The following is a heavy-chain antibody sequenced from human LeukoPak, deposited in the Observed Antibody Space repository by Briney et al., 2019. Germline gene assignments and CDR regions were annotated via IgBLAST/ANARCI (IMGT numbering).Heavy chain of an antibody. D-gene: IGHD3-10*02. CDR3: AELGITMIGGV. CDR2: ILGSGGRT. J-gene: IGHJ6*04. Sequence: PGGTLRLSCAASGFTFSSYAMSWVRQAPGKGLEWVSGILGSGGRTYYADSVKGRFTISRDNSKNTLFLQMNSLRAEDTAVYYCAELGITMIGGVWGKGTTVTISS. V-gene: IGHV3-23*01. CDR1: GFTFSSYA.